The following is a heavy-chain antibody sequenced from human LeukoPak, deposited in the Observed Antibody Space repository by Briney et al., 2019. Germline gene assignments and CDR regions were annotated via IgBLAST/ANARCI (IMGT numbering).Heavy chain of an antibody. D-gene: IGHD3-10*01. CDR2: ISHSGST. Sequence: SETLSLTCTVSGDSISSSDHSWSWIRQPPGKELEWIASISHSGSTYYNPSLKSRVTISVDTSKNQISLRLSSVTAADTAVYFCARYVTYGSGKYYFDYWGQGSPVTVSS. V-gene: IGHV4-39*01. CDR3: ARYVTYGSGKYYFDY. CDR1: GDSISSSDHS. J-gene: IGHJ4*02.